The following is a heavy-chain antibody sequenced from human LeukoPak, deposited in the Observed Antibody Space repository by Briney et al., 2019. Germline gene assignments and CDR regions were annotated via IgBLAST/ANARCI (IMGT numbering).Heavy chain of an antibody. CDR3: AKDVKGDYAADY. J-gene: IGHJ4*02. V-gene: IGHV3-30*02. D-gene: IGHD4-17*01. Sequence: GSLRLSCAASGFTFSSYGMHWVRQAPGKGLEWVAFIRYDGTNKYYADSVKGRSTISRDNSKNTLYLQMNSLRAEDTAVYYCAKDVKGDYAADYWGQGTLVTVSS. CDR2: IRYDGTNK. CDR1: GFTFSSYG.